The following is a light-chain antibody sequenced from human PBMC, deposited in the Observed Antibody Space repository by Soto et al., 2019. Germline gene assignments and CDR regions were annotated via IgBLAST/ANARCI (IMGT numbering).Light chain of an antibody. V-gene: IGLV2-14*03. CDR2: ANS. CDR1: SSDVGGYNY. CDR3: QSYDTNMNGYV. J-gene: IGLJ1*01. Sequence: QSVLTQPASVSGSPGQSITISCTGTSSDVGGYNYVSWYQHHPGKAPKLLIYANSNRPSGVPDRFSGSKSGTSASLAITGLQAEDEADYYCQSYDTNMNGYVFGTGTKVTVL.